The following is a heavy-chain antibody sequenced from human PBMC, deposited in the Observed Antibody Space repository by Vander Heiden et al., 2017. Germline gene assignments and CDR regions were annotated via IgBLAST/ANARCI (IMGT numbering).Heavy chain of an antibody. D-gene: IGHD6-19*01. CDR2: IYISGST. CDR1: GGSISSHF. J-gene: IGHJ4*02. CDR3: ARETSTGWSRGIDY. Sequence: QVHLQESGPGLVKPSAPLSLSCTVSGGSISSHFWTWIRQPAGKGLEWIGRIYISGSTNYNPSLKSRVTMSVDTSKNQFSLNVSSVTAADTAIYYCARETSTGWSRGIDYWGQGTLVTVSS. V-gene: IGHV4-4*07.